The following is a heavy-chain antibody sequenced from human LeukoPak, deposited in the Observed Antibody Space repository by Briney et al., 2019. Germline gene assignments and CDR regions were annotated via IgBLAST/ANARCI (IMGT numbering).Heavy chain of an antibody. CDR1: GGAISNYY. CDR2: IFSSGST. Sequence: SETLSLTCTVSGGAISNYYWSWIRQPPGKGLEWIGSIFSSGSTNYKPSLRSRVTISSDTSKNQFSLKLSSVTAADTAVYYCAGGSGDGQLFDYWGQGTLVTVSS. V-gene: IGHV4-4*08. CDR3: AGGSGDGQLFDY. D-gene: IGHD3-10*01. J-gene: IGHJ4*02.